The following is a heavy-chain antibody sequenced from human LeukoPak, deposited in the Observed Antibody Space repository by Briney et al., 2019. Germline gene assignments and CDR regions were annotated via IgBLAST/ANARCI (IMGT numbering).Heavy chain of an antibody. Sequence: GGSLRLSCAASGFTFSSYSMNWVRQAPGKGLEWVSYISNSGLTIYYVDSVKGRFTISRDNVKNSLYLQMNSLRAEDTAVYYCARQRFFDYWGKGTLVTVSS. CDR1: GFTFSSYS. J-gene: IGHJ4*02. CDR3: ARQRFFDY. D-gene: IGHD5-24*01. CDR2: ISNSGLTI. V-gene: IGHV3-48*04.